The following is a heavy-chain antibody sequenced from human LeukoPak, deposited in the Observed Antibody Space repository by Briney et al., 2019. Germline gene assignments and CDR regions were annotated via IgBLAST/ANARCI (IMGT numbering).Heavy chain of an antibody. J-gene: IGHJ4*02. CDR2: ISSSGTTI. V-gene: IGHV3-48*03. D-gene: IGHD3-22*01. CDR3: ARARPSATYYYDSSGYLV. Sequence: GVLRLSCAASGFTFSSYEMNWVRQAPGKGLEWVSYISSSGTTIYYADSVKGRFTISRDNAKNSLYLQMNSLRAEDTAVYYCARARPSATYYYDSSGYLVWGQGTLVTVSS. CDR1: GFTFSSYE.